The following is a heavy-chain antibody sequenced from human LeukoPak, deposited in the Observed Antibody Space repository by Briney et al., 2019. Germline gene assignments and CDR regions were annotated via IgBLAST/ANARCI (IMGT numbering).Heavy chain of an antibody. CDR2: TYYRSKWYN. CDR1: GDSVTGNSVA. V-gene: IGHV6-1*01. D-gene: IGHD1-26*01. Sequence: SQTLLLSCAISGDSVTGNSVAWNWIRQFPSRGLEWLGRTYYRSKWYNEDAVSVKSRVTINSDTCKNQFSLQLNSVTRDDTAVYFCAREFRSRADYWGQGTLVTVSS. J-gene: IGHJ4*02. CDR3: AREFRSRADY.